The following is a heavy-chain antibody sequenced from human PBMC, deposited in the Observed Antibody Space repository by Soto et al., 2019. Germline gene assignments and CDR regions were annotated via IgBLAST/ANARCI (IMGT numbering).Heavy chain of an antibody. J-gene: IGHJ5*02. D-gene: IGHD2-15*01. Sequence: QVLLVQSGAEVKKPGASVKISCKASGYSFTSNYMHWLRQAPGQGLEWMRLINPTGSTTVYAQKFKGRVTMTRDTTKSTDYMEMNSLTSDDKAMYDSDRDKSAGDIGWWFDHWGQGTMVTVSS. CDR3: DRDKSAGDIGWWFDH. CDR2: INPTGSTT. V-gene: IGHV1-46*01. CDR1: GYSFTSNY.